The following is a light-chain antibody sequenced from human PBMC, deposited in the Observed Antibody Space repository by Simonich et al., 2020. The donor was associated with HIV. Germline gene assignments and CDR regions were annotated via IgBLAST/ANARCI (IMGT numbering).Light chain of an antibody. V-gene: IGLV2-23*02. CDR1: SSDVGGFNY. Sequence: QSALTQPASVSGSLGHSITISCPGTSSDVGGFNYFSWDQQHPGKAPKLMIYDVSKRPSGVSNRFSGSKSGNTASLTISGLQAEDEADYYCCSYAGSSTFVFGGGTKLTVL. J-gene: IGLJ2*01. CDR2: DVS. CDR3: CSYAGSSTFV.